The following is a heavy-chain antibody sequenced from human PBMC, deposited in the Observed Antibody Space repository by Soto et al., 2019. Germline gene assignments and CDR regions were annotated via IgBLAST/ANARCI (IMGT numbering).Heavy chain of an antibody. CDR3: ARHPERIAQIGWFDP. J-gene: IGHJ5*02. Sequence: GGSLRLSCAASGFTFDDYAMHWVRQAPGKGLEWVSDISSSSSTIDYADSVKGRFTISRDNAKNSLYLQMNSLRAEDTAVYYCARHPERIAQIGWFDPWGQGTLVTVSS. D-gene: IGHD6-13*01. CDR1: GFTFDDYA. V-gene: IGHV3-48*01. CDR2: ISSSSSTI.